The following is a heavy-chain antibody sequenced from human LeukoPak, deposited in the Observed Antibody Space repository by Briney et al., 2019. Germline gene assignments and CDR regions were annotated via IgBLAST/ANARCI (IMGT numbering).Heavy chain of an antibody. CDR3: ARDYSSGWYTPFY. CDR2: FYHSGST. D-gene: IGHD6-19*01. Sequence: SETLSLTCAVYGGSFSGYYWSWIRQPPGKGLEWIGSFYHSGSTYYNPSLKSRVTITVDASKNQFSLKLNSVTAADTAVYYCARDYSSGWYTPFYWGQGTLVTVSS. V-gene: IGHV4-34*01. CDR1: GGSFSGYY. J-gene: IGHJ4*02.